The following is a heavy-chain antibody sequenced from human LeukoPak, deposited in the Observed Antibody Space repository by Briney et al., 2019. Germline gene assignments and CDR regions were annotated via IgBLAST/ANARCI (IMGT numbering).Heavy chain of an antibody. Sequence: SQTLSLTCTVSGGSISSGDYYWSWIRQPPGKGLEWIGYIYYSGSTYYNPSLKSRVTISVDTSKNQFSLKLSSVTAADTAVYYRAREKSRGGPYDSSGYSNAFDIWGQGTMVTVSS. CDR3: AREKSRGGPYDSSGYSNAFDI. J-gene: IGHJ3*02. CDR1: GGSISSGDYY. CDR2: IYYSGST. V-gene: IGHV4-30-4*01. D-gene: IGHD3-22*01.